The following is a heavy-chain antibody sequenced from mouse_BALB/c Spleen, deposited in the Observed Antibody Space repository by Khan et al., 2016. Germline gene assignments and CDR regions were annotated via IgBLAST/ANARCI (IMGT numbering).Heavy chain of an antibody. CDR2: INPDSSTI. Sequence: EVKLLESGGGLVQPGGSLTLSCAASGFDFSRYWMSWVRQAPGKGLEWIGEINPDSSTINYTPSLKDKFIISRDNAKNKLYLQMSKVKSEVTVLYSCARHDYGSSGYFDVWGAGTTVTVSS. CDR3: ARHDYGSSGYFDV. CDR1: GFDFSRYW. J-gene: IGHJ1*01. D-gene: IGHD1-1*01. V-gene: IGHV4-1*02.